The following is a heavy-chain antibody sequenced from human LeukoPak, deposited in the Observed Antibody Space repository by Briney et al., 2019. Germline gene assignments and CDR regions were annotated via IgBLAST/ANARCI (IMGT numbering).Heavy chain of an antibody. V-gene: IGHV3-30*04. CDR2: ISYDGSNK. CDR3: AKAAGSWLAHFDC. D-gene: IGHD2-15*01. CDR1: GFTFSSYS. Sequence: GRSLRLSCAASGFTFSSYSMYWVRQAPGKGLQWVAIISYDGSNKYYADSVKGRFTISRDNSRNTLYLQMHSLRAEDTAVYYCAKAAGSWLAHFDCWGQGTLVTVSS. J-gene: IGHJ4*02.